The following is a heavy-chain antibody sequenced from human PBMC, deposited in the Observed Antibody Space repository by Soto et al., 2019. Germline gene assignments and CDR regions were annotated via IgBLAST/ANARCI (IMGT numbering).Heavy chain of an antibody. CDR2: IQQDGSEK. CDR3: ARVTTSSGWYLAYFAY. D-gene: IGHD6-19*01. CDR1: GGTCSSYG. Sequence: GGSLRLSCAASGGTCSSYGSSWVRQAPGKGLEWVANIQQDGSEKYYVDSVKGRFTISRDNAKNSLYLHMNSLRAEGTAVYYCARVTTSSGWYLAYFAYWGQGTLVTVSS. J-gene: IGHJ4*02. V-gene: IGHV3-7*03.